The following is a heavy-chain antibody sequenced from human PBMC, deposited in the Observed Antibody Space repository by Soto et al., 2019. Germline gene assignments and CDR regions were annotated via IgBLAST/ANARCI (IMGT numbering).Heavy chain of an antibody. D-gene: IGHD1-1*01. CDR2: IYYSGST. J-gene: IGHJ4*02. V-gene: IGHV4-61*01. CDR1: GASVSSDRYY. Sequence: PSETLSLTCTVSGASVSSDRYYWSWIRQPPGKGLEWIGYIYYSGSTDYNPSLKSRATISVDTSKNQFSLRLSSVTAADTAVYYCARETAKRYDYWGQGTLVTVSS. CDR3: ARETAKRYDY.